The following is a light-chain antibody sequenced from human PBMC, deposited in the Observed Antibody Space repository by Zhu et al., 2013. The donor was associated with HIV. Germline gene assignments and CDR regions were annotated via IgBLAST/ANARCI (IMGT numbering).Light chain of an antibody. CDR2: GNN. Sequence: QSVLTQPPSVSGAPGQRVTISCTGSSSNIGATYEVHWYQQLPGTAPKLLIYGNNNRPSGVPDRFSGSKSGTSASLAITGLQAEDEADYYCCSHAGSFTWVFGGGTTLTVL. CDR1: SSNIGATYE. V-gene: IGLV1-40*01. CDR3: CSHAGSFTWV. J-gene: IGLJ3*02.